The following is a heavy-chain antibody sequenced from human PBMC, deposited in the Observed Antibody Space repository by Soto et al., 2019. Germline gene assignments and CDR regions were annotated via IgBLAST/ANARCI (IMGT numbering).Heavy chain of an antibody. V-gene: IGHV3-74*01. CDR1: GFTFSSYW. D-gene: IGHD1-26*01. CDR2: INSDGSST. CDR3: ARGATGFDF. Sequence: PGGSLRLSCAAYGFTFSSYWMHWVRQAPGKGLVWVSRINSDGSSTSYADSVKGRFTISRDNAKNTLSLQMDSLRAEDMAVYYCARGATGFDFWGQGTLVTVSS. J-gene: IGHJ4*02.